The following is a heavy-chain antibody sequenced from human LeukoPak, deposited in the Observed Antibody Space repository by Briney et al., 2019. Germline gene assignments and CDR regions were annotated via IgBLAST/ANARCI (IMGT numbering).Heavy chain of an antibody. V-gene: IGHV3-21*01. CDR3: AREAVAGGIEY. CDR1: GFTFSSYS. Sequence: GGSLRLSCAASGFTFSSYSMNWVRQAPGKGLELVSSISTTGSYIYYAESVTGRFTISRDNAKNSLYLQMNSLRVEDTAVYYCAREAVAGGIEYWGQGTLVTVSS. J-gene: IGHJ4*02. CDR2: ISTTGSYI. D-gene: IGHD6-19*01.